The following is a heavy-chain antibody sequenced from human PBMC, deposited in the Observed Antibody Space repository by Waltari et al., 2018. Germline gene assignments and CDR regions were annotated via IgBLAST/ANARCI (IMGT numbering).Heavy chain of an antibody. D-gene: IGHD3-9*01. CDR2: INHSGST. CDR1: GGSFSGYY. CDR3: ARHQYYDILTGYYPNYYYYYGMDV. J-gene: IGHJ6*02. Sequence: QVQLQPWGAGLLKPSVTLSLTCAVYGGSFSGYYWSWIRQPPGKGLEWLGYINHSGSTNYNPSIKSRVTISVDTSKNQFSLKLSSVTAADTAVYYCARHQYYDILTGYYPNYYYYYGMDVWGQGTTVTVSS. V-gene: IGHV4-34*01.